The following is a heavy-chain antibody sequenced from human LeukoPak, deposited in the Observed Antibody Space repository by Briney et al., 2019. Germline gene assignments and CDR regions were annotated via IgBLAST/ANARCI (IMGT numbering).Heavy chain of an antibody. D-gene: IGHD3-16*01. J-gene: IGHJ3*01. CDR2: IKQDGSEK. CDR3: ARGWGSNVYASAFDV. CDR1: GFTFSSYW. V-gene: IGHV3-7*01. Sequence: GALRLSCAASGFTFSSYWMSWVRQAPGKGLEWVANIKQDGSEKYYVDSVKGRFTISRDNAKNSLYLQMNSLRAEDTAVYYCARGWGSNVYASAFDVWGQGTMVTVSS.